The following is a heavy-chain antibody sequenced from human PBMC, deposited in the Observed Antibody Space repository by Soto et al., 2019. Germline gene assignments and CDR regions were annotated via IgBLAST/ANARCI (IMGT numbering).Heavy chain of an antibody. CDR3: ATAYVYDFENSNYYRDAFDI. Sequence: PGESLKISCKASGYSFSFYWIGWVRQMPGKGLEWMAIMYPDDSDIRYSPSFEAHVTISADKSTSTAFLQWSSLKASDTAMYYCATAYVYDFENSNYYRDAFDIWGQGTRSPSPQ. CDR2: MYPDDSDI. V-gene: IGHV5-51*01. J-gene: IGHJ3*02. D-gene: IGHD3-22*01. CDR1: GYSFSFYW.